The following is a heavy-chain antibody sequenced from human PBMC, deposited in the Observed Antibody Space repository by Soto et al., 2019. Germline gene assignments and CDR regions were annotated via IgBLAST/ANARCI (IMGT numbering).Heavy chain of an antibody. V-gene: IGHV4-39*01. CDR1: GGSIYRSGYY. J-gene: IGHJ4*02. Sequence: SETLSLTCTVSGGSIYRSGYYWGWIRQPPGRGLEWIGNIDYNGVTYSNPSLKSRVTVSRDTSKNQFSLKLTSVTAADTALYYCGKVLVGATGHTDSDSWGPGTLVTVSS. CDR2: IDYNGVT. CDR3: GKVLVGATGHTDSDS. D-gene: IGHD2-15*01.